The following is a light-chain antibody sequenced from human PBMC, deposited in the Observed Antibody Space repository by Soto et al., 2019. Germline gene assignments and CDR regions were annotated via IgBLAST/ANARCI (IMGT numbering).Light chain of an antibody. J-gene: IGLJ1*01. V-gene: IGLV2-11*01. CDR3: CSYSGTAGTYSSYV. CDR1: SSDVGGYYY. Sequence: QSALTQPRSVSGSPGQSVTISCTGTSSDVGGYYYISWYQQHPGKAPKLIIYDVTKRPSGVPDRFSASKSGITASLTISGLQAEDEADYYCCSYSGTAGTYSSYVFGTGTKLTGL. CDR2: DVT.